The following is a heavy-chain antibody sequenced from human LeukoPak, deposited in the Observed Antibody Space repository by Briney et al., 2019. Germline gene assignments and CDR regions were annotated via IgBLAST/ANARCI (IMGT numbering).Heavy chain of an antibody. J-gene: IGHJ4*02. D-gene: IGHD3-16*02. Sequence: SPSETLSLTCTVSGGSISSYYWSWIRQPPGKGLEWIGYIYYSGSTNYNPSLKSRVTISVDTSKNQFSLKLSSVTAADTAVYYCASLHWGSYRYLDYWXQGTLVTVSS. V-gene: IGHV4-59*08. CDR3: ASLHWGSYRYLDY. CDR2: IYYSGST. CDR1: GGSISSYY.